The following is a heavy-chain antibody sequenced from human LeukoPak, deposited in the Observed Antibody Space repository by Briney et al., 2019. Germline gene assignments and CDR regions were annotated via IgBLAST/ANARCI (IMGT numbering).Heavy chain of an antibody. V-gene: IGHV4-59*12. CDR2: IYYSGST. J-gene: IGHJ4*02. CDR3: ARDYCFDY. Sequence: SETLSLTCTVSGGSISSYYWSWIRQPPGKGLEWIGYIYYSGSTYYNPSLKSRVTISVDTSKNQFSLKLSSVTAADTAVYYCARDYCFDYWGQGTLVTVSS. CDR1: GGSISSYY.